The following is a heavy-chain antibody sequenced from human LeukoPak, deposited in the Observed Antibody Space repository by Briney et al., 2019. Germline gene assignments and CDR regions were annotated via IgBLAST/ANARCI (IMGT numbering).Heavy chain of an antibody. CDR3: AGVCSSTSCYRAGYYYGMDV. CDR1: GGTFSSYA. J-gene: IGHJ6*02. V-gene: IGHV1-69*01. D-gene: IGHD2-2*01. Sequence: GSSVKVPCKASGGTFSSYAISWVRQAPGQGLEWMGGIIPIFGTANYAQKFQGRVTITADESTSTAYMELSSLRSEDTAVYYCAGVCSSTSCYRAGYYYGMDVWGQGTTVTVSS. CDR2: IIPIFGTA.